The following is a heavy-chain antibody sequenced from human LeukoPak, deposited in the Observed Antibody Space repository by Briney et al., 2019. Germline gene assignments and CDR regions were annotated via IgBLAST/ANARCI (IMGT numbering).Heavy chain of an antibody. Sequence: ASVKVSCKASGYAFITYYIHWVRQAPGQGLQWMGLINPSGGGTSYPQRFQGRVTMTGDTSTSTVYMELSSLRSEDTAVYYCARGAYYGDFALKYWGQGTLVTVSS. CDR3: ARGAYYGDFALKY. V-gene: IGHV1-46*01. J-gene: IGHJ4*02. D-gene: IGHD4-17*01. CDR1: GYAFITYY. CDR2: INPSGGGT.